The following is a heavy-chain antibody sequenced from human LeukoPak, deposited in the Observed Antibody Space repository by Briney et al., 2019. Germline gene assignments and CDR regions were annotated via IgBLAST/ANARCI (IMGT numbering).Heavy chain of an antibody. V-gene: IGHV3-23*01. J-gene: IGHJ4*02. D-gene: IGHD3-22*01. Sequence: PGGSLRLPCAASGFTFSSYAMSWVRQAPGKGLEWVSAISGSGGSTYYADSVKGRFTTSRDNSKNTLYLQMNSLRAEDTVVYYCATDSSGPRGDYWGQGTLVTVSS. CDR3: ATDSSGPRGDY. CDR2: ISGSGGST. CDR1: GFTFSSYA.